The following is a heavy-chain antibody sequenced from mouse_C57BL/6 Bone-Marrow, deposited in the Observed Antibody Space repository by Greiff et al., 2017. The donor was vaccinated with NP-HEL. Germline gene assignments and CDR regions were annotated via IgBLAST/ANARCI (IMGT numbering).Heavy chain of an antibody. D-gene: IGHD2-4*01. J-gene: IGHJ3*01. CDR3: ARKKMIYYDYDPFAY. CDR1: GYTFTSYW. V-gene: IGHV1-9*01. Sequence: QVQLKESGAELMKPGASVKLSCKATGYTFTSYWIEWVKQRPGHGLEWIGEILPGSGSTNYNEKFKGKATFTADTSANTAYMQLSSLTTEDSAIYYCARKKMIYYDYDPFAYWGQGTLVTVSA. CDR2: ILPGSGST.